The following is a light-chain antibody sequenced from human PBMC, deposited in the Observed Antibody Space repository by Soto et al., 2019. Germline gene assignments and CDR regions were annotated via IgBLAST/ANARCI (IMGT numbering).Light chain of an antibody. J-gene: IGKJ2*01. CDR1: QSISSY. Sequence: DIQMTQSPSSLSASVGDRVTITCRASQSISSYLNWYQQKPGKAPKVLIYAASSLQSGVASRFSCSGSGTDFTLTISSLQPEDFATYYCQQSYSTPYTFGQGTKLEIK. V-gene: IGKV1-39*01. CDR3: QQSYSTPYT. CDR2: AAS.